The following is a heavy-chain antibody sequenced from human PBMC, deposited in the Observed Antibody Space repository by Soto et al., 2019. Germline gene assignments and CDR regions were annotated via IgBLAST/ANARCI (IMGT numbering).Heavy chain of an antibody. CDR1: GGSITSCY. V-gene: IGHV4-59*01. D-gene: IGHD1-1*01. Sequence: SETLSLTCAVSGGSITSCYWSWIRQPPGKGLEWIASIYYRGTTNHNPSLKSRVTISVDMSKNQFSLKLTSVTAADTAVYFCARLDTVANYFDYWGQGALVTVSS. CDR3: ARLDTVANYFDY. J-gene: IGHJ4*02. CDR2: IYYRGTT.